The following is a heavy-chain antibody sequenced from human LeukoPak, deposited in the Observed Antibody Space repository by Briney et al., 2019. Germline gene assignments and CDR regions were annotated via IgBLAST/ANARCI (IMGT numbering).Heavy chain of an antibody. CDR2: ISGSGGGT. V-gene: IGHV3-23*01. D-gene: IGHD2-21*01. CDR1: GFTFSSYS. Sequence: PGGSLRLSCAASGFTFSSYSMNWVRLTPGKGLEWVSTISGSGGGTWYPDSVKGRFTISRDNSKNTLWLHMTSLRAEDTAIYYCAKGSYSRDSSPTGDDYWGQGTLVTVSS. CDR3: AKGSYSRDSSPTGDDY. J-gene: IGHJ4*02.